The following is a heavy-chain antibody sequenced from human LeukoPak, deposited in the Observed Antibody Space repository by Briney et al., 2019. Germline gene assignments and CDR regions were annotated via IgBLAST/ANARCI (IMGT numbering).Heavy chain of an antibody. J-gene: IGHJ4*02. D-gene: IGHD2-21*01. CDR2: ISYGGSNK. V-gene: IGHV3-30*18. CDR3: AKDRVEVIYFDY. CDR1: GFTFSSYG. Sequence: SGGSLRLSCAASGFTFSSYGMHWVRQAPGKGLEWVAVISYGGSNKYYTDSVKGRFTISRDNSKNTLYLQMNSLRAEDTAVYYCAKDRVEVIYFDYWGQGTLVTVSS.